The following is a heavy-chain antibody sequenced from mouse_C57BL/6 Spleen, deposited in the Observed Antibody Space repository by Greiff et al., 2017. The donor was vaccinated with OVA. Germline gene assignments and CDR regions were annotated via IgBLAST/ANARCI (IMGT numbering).Heavy chain of an antibody. CDR2: IHPNSGST. CDR3: ARGSLFITTVVAGFDY. D-gene: IGHD1-1*01. J-gene: IGHJ2*01. CDR1: GYTFTSYW. Sequence: QVQLQQPGAELVKPGASVKLSCKASGYTFTSYWMHWVKQRPGQGLEWIGMIHPNSGSTNYNEKFKSKATLTVDKSSSTAYMQLSSLTSEDSAVYYCARGSLFITTVVAGFDYWGQGTTLTVSS. V-gene: IGHV1-64*01.